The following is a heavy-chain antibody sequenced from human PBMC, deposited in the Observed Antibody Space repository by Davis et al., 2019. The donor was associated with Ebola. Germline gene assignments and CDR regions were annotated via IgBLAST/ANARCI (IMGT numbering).Heavy chain of an antibody. D-gene: IGHD3-22*01. V-gene: IGHV4-31*03. CDR1: GGSISRGGSC. Sequence: PSETLSLTYTVSGGSISRGGSCWTWIRQHPGKGLEWIGYIYYSGSTYYKPSLKSRVTISLDTSKNQFSLNLYSVTAADTAVYYCARDLRYDSSGYDYYFYMDVWGKGTTVTVSS. J-gene: IGHJ6*03. CDR3: ARDLRYDSSGYDYYFYMDV. CDR2: IYYSGST.